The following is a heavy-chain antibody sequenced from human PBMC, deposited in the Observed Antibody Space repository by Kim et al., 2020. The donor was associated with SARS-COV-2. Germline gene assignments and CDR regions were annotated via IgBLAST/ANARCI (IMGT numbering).Heavy chain of an antibody. CDR2: ISSSSSYI. D-gene: IGHD3-10*01. V-gene: IGHV3-21*01. Sequence: GGSRRLSCAASGFTFSSYSMNWVRQAPGKGLEWVSSISSSSSYIYYADSVKGRFTISRDNAKNSLYLQMNSLRAEDTAVYYCARASNPYIYGSGSYSFDIWGQGTMVTVSS. CDR1: GFTFSSYS. J-gene: IGHJ3*02. CDR3: ARASNPYIYGSGSYSFDI.